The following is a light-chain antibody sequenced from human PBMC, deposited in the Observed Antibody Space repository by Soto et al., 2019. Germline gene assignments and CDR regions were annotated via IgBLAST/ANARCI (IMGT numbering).Light chain of an antibody. Sequence: EIVLTQSPATLSLSPGERATLSCRASQTVSSYLAWYQQKPGQAPRLLIYDASNRATGIPARFSGSGSGTDFTLTNSSVEPEGFAVYYCQQRSNGWLTFGGGTKVEIK. J-gene: IGKJ4*01. CDR2: DAS. CDR1: QTVSSY. V-gene: IGKV3-11*01. CDR3: QQRSNGWLT.